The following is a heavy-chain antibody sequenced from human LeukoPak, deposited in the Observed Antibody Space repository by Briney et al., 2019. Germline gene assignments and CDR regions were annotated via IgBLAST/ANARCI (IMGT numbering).Heavy chain of an antibody. Sequence: ASVNVSFKASGYTFTIYAMHWVRQAPGQRLEWMGWINAGNGNTKYSQKFQGRVTITRDTSASTAYMELSSLRSEDTAVYYCARGVGAGTFNYWGQGTLVTVSS. CDR2: INAGNGNT. D-gene: IGHD6-13*01. J-gene: IGHJ4*02. V-gene: IGHV1-3*01. CDR3: ARGVGAGTFNY. CDR1: GYTFTIYA.